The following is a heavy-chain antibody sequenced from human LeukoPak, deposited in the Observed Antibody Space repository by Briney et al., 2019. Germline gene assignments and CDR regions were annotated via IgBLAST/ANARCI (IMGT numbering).Heavy chain of an antibody. J-gene: IGHJ4*02. CDR2: ISSSRSYI. Sequence: EPGGSLRLSCAASGFTFSSYSINWVRQAPGKGLEWVSSISSSRSYIYYADSVKGRFTISRDNAKNSLYLQMNSLRAEDTAVYYCARDSYYDILTGYLRYFDYWGQGTLVTVSS. V-gene: IGHV3-21*01. CDR3: ARDSYYDILTGYLRYFDY. CDR1: GFTFSSYS. D-gene: IGHD3-9*01.